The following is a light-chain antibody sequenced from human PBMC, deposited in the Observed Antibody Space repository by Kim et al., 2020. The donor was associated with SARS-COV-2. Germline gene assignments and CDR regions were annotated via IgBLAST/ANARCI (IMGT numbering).Light chain of an antibody. CDR1: SLKNFY. CDR2: GKN. J-gene: IGLJ3*02. Sequence: EKTARIKCQGDSLKNFYATCYQQKPRQAPVLVIYGKNNRPSGIPDRFSGSNSENTASLPITGAQGEDEADFYGRSRDTSDDHLGVFGGGTQLPVL. V-gene: IGLV3-19*01. CDR3: RSRDTSDDHLGV.